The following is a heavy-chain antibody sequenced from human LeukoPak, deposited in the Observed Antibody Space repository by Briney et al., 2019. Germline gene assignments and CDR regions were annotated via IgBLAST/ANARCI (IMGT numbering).Heavy chain of an antibody. CDR3: ARDLLQFDY. J-gene: IGHJ4*02. CDR2: ISSSSSYI. Sequence: GGSLRLSCAASGFTFSSYSMNWVRQAPGKGLEWVSSISSSSSYICYADSVKGRFTISRDNAKNSLYLQMNSLRAEDTAVYYCARDLLQFDYWGQGTLVTVSS. D-gene: IGHD3-22*01. CDR1: GFTFSSYS. V-gene: IGHV3-21*01.